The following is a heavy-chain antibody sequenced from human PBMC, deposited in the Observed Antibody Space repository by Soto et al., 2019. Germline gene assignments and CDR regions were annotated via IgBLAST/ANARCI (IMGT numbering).Heavy chain of an antibody. CDR1: GGSISSSY. D-gene: IGHD3-10*01. CDR2: IYYSGST. CDR3: ARHLRLYGQNHFDY. J-gene: IGHJ4*02. Sequence: QVQLQESGPGLVKSSETLSLTCTVSGGSISSSYWSWIRQPPGKGLEWIGYIYYSGSTNYNPSLESRATPPVDTSKNHFSLKPTSVTAADTAVYYCARHLRLYGQNHFDYWGQGTLVTVSS. V-gene: IGHV4-59*08.